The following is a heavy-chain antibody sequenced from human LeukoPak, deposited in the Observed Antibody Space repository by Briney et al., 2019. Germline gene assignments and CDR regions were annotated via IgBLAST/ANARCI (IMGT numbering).Heavy chain of an antibody. J-gene: IGHJ5*02. CDR3: ARRGVAVAGNWFDP. V-gene: IGHV1-8*03. D-gene: IGHD6-19*01. CDR1: GYTFTSYD. CDR2: MNPNSGNT. Sequence: GASVKVSCKAPGYTFTSYDINWVRQATGQGLEWMGWMNPNSGNTGYAQKFQGRVTITRNTSISTAYMELSSLRSEDTAVYYCARRGVAVAGNWFDPWGQGTLVTVSS.